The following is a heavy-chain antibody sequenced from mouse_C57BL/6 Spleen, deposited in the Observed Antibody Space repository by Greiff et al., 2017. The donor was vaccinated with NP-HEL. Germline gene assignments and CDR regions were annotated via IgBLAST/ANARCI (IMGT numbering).Heavy chain of an antibody. D-gene: IGHD1-2*01. J-gene: IGHJ4*01. V-gene: IGHV1-80*01. CDR1: GYAFSSYW. Sequence: QVQLKESGAELVKPGASVKISCKASGYAFSSYWMNWVKQRPGKGLEWIGQIYPGDGDTNYNGKFKGKATLTADKSSSTAYMQLSSLTSEDSAVYFCASSTTAYYAMDYWGQGTSVTVSS. CDR3: ASSTTAYYAMDY. CDR2: IYPGDGDT.